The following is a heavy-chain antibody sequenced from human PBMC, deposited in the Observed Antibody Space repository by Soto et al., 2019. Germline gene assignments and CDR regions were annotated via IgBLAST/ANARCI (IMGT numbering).Heavy chain of an antibody. J-gene: IGHJ4*02. V-gene: IGHV3-23*01. Sequence: GGSVRLSCTASGFTFTSYGMGWVRQAPGKGLQWVSTIRGDGGQTHYTDSVKGRFSISRDNSKNTVYLQMDSLRAEDTAMYFCARDVGLDSDDFFAYWGQGTQVTSPQ. CDR3: ARDVGLDSDDFFAY. CDR2: IRGDGGQT. D-gene: IGHD3-9*01. CDR1: GFTFTSYG.